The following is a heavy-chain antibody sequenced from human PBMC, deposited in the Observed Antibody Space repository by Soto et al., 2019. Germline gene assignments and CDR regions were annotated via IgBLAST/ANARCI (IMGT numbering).Heavy chain of an antibody. CDR3: ARDSLGGGMDV. D-gene: IGHD3-16*01. V-gene: IGHV3-21*01. J-gene: IGHJ6*02. Sequence: EVHMLESGGGLVKLGGYLRLSCAASGFIFSNYSMNWGRQARGEGLEWVSAISRTSIYIYYPDSLNGRFTESRENAKNSLYLQITSLRAEVTAVYYSARDSLGGGMDVWGQGTTVTVSS. CDR1: GFIFSNYS. CDR2: ISRTSIYI.